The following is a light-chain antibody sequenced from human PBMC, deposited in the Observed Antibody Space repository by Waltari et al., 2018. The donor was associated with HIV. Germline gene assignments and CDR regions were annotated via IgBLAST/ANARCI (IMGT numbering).Light chain of an antibody. CDR3: SSYTSSSTVV. CDR1: SSDVGGYNY. V-gene: IGLV2-14*01. Sequence: QSALTQPASVSGSPGQSITISCTGTSSDVGGYNYVSWYQQHPGKAPKLMIYEVSNPPSRVSYRFPGPKSGKPASPTNLWLQAEDEADYYCSSYTSSSTVVFGGGTKLTVL. J-gene: IGLJ2*01. CDR2: EVS.